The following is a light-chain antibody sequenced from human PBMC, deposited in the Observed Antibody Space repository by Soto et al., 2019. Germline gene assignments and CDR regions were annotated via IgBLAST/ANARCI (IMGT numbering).Light chain of an antibody. CDR2: EVR. CDR1: SRDVGAYNL. V-gene: IGLV2-14*01. CDR3: SSFSSRNTLV. Sequence: QSVLTQPGSVSGSPGQSITISCSGTSRDVGAYNLVSWYQQRPGKAPKLLIYEVRNRPSGLSYRFSGSKSGNTASLTISXLLPEDEADYFCSSFSSRNTLVFGGGT. J-gene: IGLJ2*01.